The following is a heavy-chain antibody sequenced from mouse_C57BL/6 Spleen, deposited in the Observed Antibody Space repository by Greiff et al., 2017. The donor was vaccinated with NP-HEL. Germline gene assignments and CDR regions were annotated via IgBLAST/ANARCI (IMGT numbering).Heavy chain of an antibody. CDR3: ARQPIYYGNYDYAMDY. D-gene: IGHD2-1*01. CDR1: GYTFTSYW. Sequence: QVQLKQSGAELVKPGASVKLSCKASGYTFTSYWMHWVKQRPGRGLEWIGRIDPNSGGTKYNEKFKSKATLTVDKPSSTAYMQLSSLTSEDSAVYYCARQPIYYGNYDYAMDYWGQGTSVTVSS. J-gene: IGHJ4*01. V-gene: IGHV1-72*01. CDR2: IDPNSGGT.